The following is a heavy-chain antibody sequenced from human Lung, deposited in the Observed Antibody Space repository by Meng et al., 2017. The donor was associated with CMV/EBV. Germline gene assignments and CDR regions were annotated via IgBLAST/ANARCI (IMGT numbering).Heavy chain of an antibody. CDR2: VYHTGST. J-gene: IGHJ4*02. D-gene: IGHD2-15*01. CDR3: ARDSPGGYEGY. CDR1: GGSISTSDW. V-gene: IGHV4-4*02. Sequence: SXTLSLXCAVSGGSISTSDWWSWVRQPPGKRLEWIGKVYHTGSTNYNPSLKSRVIISVDMSKNQFSLTLSSVTAADTAVYYCARDSPGGYEGYWGQGILVTVSS.